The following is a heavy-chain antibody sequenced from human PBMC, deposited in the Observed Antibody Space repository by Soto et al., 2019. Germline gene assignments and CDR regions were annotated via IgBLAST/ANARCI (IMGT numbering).Heavy chain of an antibody. J-gene: IGHJ4*02. CDR1: GFTFSSYG. CDR2: IWYDGSNK. D-gene: IGHD6-19*01. V-gene: IGHV3-33*01. CDR3: ARMYSSGWPVLNDHLDY. Sequence: GGSLRLSCAASGFTFSSYGMHWVRQAPGKGLEWVAVIWYDGSNKYYADSVKGRFTISRDNSKNTLYLQMNSLRAEDTAVYYCARMYSSGWPVLNDHLDYWGQGTLVTVSS.